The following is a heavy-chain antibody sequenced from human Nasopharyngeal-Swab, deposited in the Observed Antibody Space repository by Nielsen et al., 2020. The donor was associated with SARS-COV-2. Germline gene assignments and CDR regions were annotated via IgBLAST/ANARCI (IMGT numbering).Heavy chain of an antibody. V-gene: IGHV3-23*01. J-gene: IGHJ4*02. D-gene: IGHD2-15*01. CDR3: AKDRYCSGGACYFSGFDY. Sequence: WIRQPPGKGLEWVSGVSGSGGTTKYADSVKGRFTISRDNSKNKLYLQMRSLRVEDTAVYYCAKDRYCSGGACYFSGFDYWGLGTLVTVSS. CDR2: VSGSGGTT.